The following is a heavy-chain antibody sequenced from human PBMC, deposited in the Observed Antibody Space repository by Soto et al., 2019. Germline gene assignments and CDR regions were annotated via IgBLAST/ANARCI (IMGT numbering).Heavy chain of an antibody. D-gene: IGHD6-19*01. CDR3: ARSSGWLHDY. V-gene: IGHV3-21*01. Sequence: GGSLRLSCAASGFTFTRYSMNWVRQAPGKGLEWVSSISSTTNYIYYGDSMKGRFTISRDNAKNSLYLQMSSLRVEDTALYYCARSSGWLHDYWGQGTLVTVSS. J-gene: IGHJ4*02. CDR2: ISSTTNYI. CDR1: GFTFTRYS.